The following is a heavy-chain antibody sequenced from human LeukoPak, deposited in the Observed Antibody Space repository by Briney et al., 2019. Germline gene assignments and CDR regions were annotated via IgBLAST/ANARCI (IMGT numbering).Heavy chain of an antibody. CDR1: GFSFSNYA. V-gene: IGHV3-23*01. CDR3: AKAYGQETYYYYYYYMDV. Sequence: PGGSLRLSCAASGFSFSNYAMNWVRQAPGKGLEWVSGVSGSGGSTKYADSVKGRFTISRDNSKNTLYLQMSSLRVEDTAVYYCAKAYGQETYYYYYYYMDVWGKGTTVTVSS. J-gene: IGHJ6*03. CDR2: VSGSGGST. D-gene: IGHD2-21*01.